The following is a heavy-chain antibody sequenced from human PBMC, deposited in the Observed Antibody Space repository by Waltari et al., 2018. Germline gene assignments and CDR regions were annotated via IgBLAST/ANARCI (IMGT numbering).Heavy chain of an antibody. V-gene: IGHV4-34*01. CDR1: GGSFSGYY. J-gene: IGHJ4*02. D-gene: IGHD6-13*01. CDR3: ARRRIAAAGTQFDY. Sequence: QVQLQQWGAGLLKPSETLSLTCAVYGGSFSGYYWSWIRQPPGKGLEWIGEINHSGSTNDNPALKSRVTIAVDTSKNQFSLKLSSVTAADTAVYYCARRRIAAAGTQFDYWGQGTLVTVSS. CDR2: INHSGST.